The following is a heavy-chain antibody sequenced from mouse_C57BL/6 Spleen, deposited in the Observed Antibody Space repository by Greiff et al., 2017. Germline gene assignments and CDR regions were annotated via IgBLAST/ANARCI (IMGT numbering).Heavy chain of an antibody. Sequence: EVKLQESGGGLVKPGGSLKLSCAASGFTFSSYAMSWVRQTPEKRLEWVATISDGGSYTYYPDNVKGRFTISRDNAKNNLYLQMSHLKSEDTAMYYCARGRGYYCDYWGQGTTLTVSA. J-gene: IGHJ2*01. V-gene: IGHV5-4*03. CDR3: ARGRGYYCDY. CDR1: GFTFSSYA. D-gene: IGHD1-1*02. CDR2: ISDGGSYT.